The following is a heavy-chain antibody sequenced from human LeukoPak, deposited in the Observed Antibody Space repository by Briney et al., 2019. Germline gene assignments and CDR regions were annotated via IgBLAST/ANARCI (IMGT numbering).Heavy chain of an antibody. CDR3: TKDPTRTTTGYFDT. D-gene: IGHD4-11*01. V-gene: IGHV3-30*18. Sequence: PGGSLRLSCAASGFTFSSYGMHWVRQAPGKGLEWVAVISYDGSNKYYADSVKGRFTISRDNSKNMLYLQMNGLRAEDTAMYFCTKDPTRTTTGYFDTWGQGTLVTVSA. CDR2: ISYDGSNK. J-gene: IGHJ4*02. CDR1: GFTFSSYG.